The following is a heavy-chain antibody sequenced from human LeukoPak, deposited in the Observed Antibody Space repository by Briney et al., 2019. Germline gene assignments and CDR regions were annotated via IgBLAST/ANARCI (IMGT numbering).Heavy chain of an antibody. Sequence: ASVTVSCKASGYTFTSYYMHWVRQAPGQGLEWMGVINPSGVSTIYAQKFQGRVTMTRDTSTSTVYMELSSLRPEDTAVYYCARDPLIRGYSYGYDYWGQGTLVTVSS. D-gene: IGHD5-18*01. CDR1: GYTFTSYY. V-gene: IGHV1-46*01. CDR3: ARDPLIRGYSYGYDY. CDR2: INPSGVST. J-gene: IGHJ4*02.